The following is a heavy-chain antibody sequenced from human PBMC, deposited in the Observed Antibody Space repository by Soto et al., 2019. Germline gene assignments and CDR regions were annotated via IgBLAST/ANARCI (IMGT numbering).Heavy chain of an antibody. CDR2: AYYVGTI. CDR3: GKLPLVRGVTP. Sequence: QLHLQESGPGRVKPSETLSLTCSVSGGSISTSGSYWGWVRQAPEKGLEWIGSAYYVGTINYNPPPKGRVGIPVDPSKNQFSLKLTFGTAPDPGVYYRGKLPLVRGVTPWGQGTLVTV. CDR1: GGSISTSGSY. D-gene: IGHD3-10*01. J-gene: IGHJ5*02. V-gene: IGHV4-39*01.